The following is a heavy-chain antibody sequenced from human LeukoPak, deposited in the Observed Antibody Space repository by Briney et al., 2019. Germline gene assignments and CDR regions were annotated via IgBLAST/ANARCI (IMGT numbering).Heavy chain of an antibody. CDR3: ARCMSELGYGDYAFYCHMDV. CDR2: FYRSTRT. V-gene: IGHV4-61*09. D-gene: IGHD4-17*01. Sequence: PSQTLSLTCTVPGDSLTSGSRYWSWIRQHAGKGLEWIVHFYRSTRTTYNPSLKSRVTISGDTAKNQFSLKLDSVTAADTAVYFCARCMSELGYGDYAFYCHMDVWGKGTTVTVSS. J-gene: IGHJ6*04. CDR1: GDSLTSGSRY.